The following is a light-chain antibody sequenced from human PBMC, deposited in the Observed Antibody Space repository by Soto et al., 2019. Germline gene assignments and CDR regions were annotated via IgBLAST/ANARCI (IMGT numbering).Light chain of an antibody. CDR3: QQYDSSQYT. V-gene: IGKV3-20*01. J-gene: IGKJ2*01. Sequence: EIELTQSPGTLSLSPGERVTLSCRASQSVSSSYLAWYQQKPGQAPRLLIYGASSRDTGIPDRFSGSGSGTDFTLTISRLEPEDFAVYYCQQYDSSQYTFGQGTKLEIK. CDR1: QSVSSSY. CDR2: GAS.